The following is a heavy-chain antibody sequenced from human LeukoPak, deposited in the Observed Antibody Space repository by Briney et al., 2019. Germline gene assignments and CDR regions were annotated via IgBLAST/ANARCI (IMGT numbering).Heavy chain of an antibody. CDR1: GGTFSSYA. CDR3: ARGLLEWLYFDY. D-gene: IGHD3-3*01. CDR2: IIPIFGTP. Sequence: SVKVSCKASGGTFSSYAISWVRQAPGQGLEWMGGIIPIFGTPNYAQKFQGRVTITTDESTSTAYMELSSLRSEDTAVYYCARGLLEWLYFDYWGQGTLVTVSS. V-gene: IGHV1-69*05. J-gene: IGHJ4*02.